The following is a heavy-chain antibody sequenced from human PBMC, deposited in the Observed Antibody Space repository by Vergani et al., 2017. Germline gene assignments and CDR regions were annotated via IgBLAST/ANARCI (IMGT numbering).Heavy chain of an antibody. CDR3: ARRTVTNLDY. CDR1: GGSISSSSYY. J-gene: IGHJ4*02. D-gene: IGHD4-17*01. CDR2: IYYSGST. V-gene: IGHV4-39*01. Sequence: QLQLQESGPGLVKPSETRSLTCTVSGGSISSSSYYWGWIRQPPGKGLEWIGSIYYSGSTYYNPSLKSRVTISVDTSKNQFSLKLSSVTAADTAVYYCARRTVTNLDYWGQGTLVTVSS.